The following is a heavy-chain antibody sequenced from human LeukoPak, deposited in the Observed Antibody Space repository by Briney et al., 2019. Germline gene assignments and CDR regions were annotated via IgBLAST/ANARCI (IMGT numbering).Heavy chain of an antibody. Sequence: PSETLSLTFTVSGCSLSSYYWSWIRQPPGKGLEWIGYIYYTGSTNYNPSLKSRVTISVDTSKNQFSLKLSSVTAADTAVYYCARSPGNVRTDYWGQGTLVTVSS. J-gene: IGHJ4*02. CDR1: GCSLSSYY. CDR2: IYYTGST. D-gene: IGHD3-10*01. CDR3: ARSPGNVRTDY. V-gene: IGHV4-59*08.